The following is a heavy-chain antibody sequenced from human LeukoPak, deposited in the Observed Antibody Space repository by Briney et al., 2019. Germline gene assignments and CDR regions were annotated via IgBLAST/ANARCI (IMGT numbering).Heavy chain of an antibody. CDR1: GFTFSSYS. D-gene: IGHD6-13*01. CDR3: ATTVAAAGHFFDY. J-gene: IGHJ4*02. CDR2: ISTDSGTI. V-gene: IGHV3-48*02. Sequence: GGSLRLSCAASGFTFSSYSMNWVRQAPGKGLEWVSYISTDSGTIYYADSVKGRFTISRDNAKNSLYLQMNSLRDEDTAVYYCATTVAAAGHFFDYWGQGTLVTVSS.